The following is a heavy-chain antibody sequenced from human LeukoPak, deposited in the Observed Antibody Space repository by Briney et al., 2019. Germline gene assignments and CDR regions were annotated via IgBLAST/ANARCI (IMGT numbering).Heavy chain of an antibody. CDR3: ARTEDYGSGSYWYGMDV. J-gene: IGHJ6*02. V-gene: IGHV3-33*01. Sequence: PGGSLRLSCAASGFTFSSYGMHWVRQAPGKGLEWVAVIWYDGSNKYYADSVKGRFTISRDNSKNTLYLQMNSLRAEDTAVYYCARTEDYGSGSYWYGMDVWGQGTTVTVSS. D-gene: IGHD3-10*01. CDR2: IWYDGSNK. CDR1: GFTFSSYG.